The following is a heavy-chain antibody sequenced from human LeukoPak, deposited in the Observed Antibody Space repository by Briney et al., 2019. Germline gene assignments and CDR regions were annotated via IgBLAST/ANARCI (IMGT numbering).Heavy chain of an antibody. CDR3: ARNSGYYYFDY. V-gene: IGHV4-30-2*02. Sequence: SQTLSLTCAVSGGSISSGGYSWSWIRQPPGKGLEWIGYIYHSGSTYYNPSLKSRVTISVDTSKNQFSLKLSSVTAADTAVYYCARNSGYYYFDYWGQGTLVTVSS. D-gene: IGHD3-22*01. CDR1: GGSISSGGYS. J-gene: IGHJ4*02. CDR2: IYHSGST.